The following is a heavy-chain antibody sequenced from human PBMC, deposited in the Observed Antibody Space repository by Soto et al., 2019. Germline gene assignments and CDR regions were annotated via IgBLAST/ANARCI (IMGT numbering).Heavy chain of an antibody. J-gene: IGHJ4*02. Sequence: GCLRLSCAVSGLTFRDAWMNWVRQAPGKGLEWVGNIKSNAAKAPPEYAESVKGRFIISRDDPKNTVYLQMSGLKTEDTAVYYCAWQGTTSFYFHSWGQGTLVTVSS. CDR3: AWQGTTSFYFHS. D-gene: IGHD1-1*01. CDR2: IKSNAAKAPP. CDR1: GLTFRDAW. V-gene: IGHV3-15*05.